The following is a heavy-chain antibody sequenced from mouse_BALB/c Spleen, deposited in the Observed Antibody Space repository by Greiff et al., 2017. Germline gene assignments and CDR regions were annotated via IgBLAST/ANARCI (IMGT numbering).Heavy chain of an antibody. Sequence: QVQLQQSGAELMKPGASVKISCKATGYTFSSYWIEWVKQRPGHGLEWIGEILPGSGSTNYNEKFKGKATFTADTSSNTAYMQLSSLTSEDSAVYYCARFYGSSNYYAMDYWGQGTSVTVSS. CDR1: GYTFSSYW. CDR3: ARFYGSSNYYAMDY. D-gene: IGHD1-1*01. V-gene: IGHV1-9*01. J-gene: IGHJ4*01. CDR2: ILPGSGST.